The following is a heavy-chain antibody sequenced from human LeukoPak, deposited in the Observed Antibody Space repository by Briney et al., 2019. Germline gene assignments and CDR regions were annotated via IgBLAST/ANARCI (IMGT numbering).Heavy chain of an antibody. CDR1: GYTFSGYY. J-gene: IGHJ3*02. CDR2: INPNSGGT. D-gene: IGHD3-10*01. CDR3: ARGAVTNAVRGADAFHI. Sequence: ASVKVSCKASGYTFSGYYMHWVRQAPGQGLEWMGWINPNSGGTNCAQKFQGRVTMTRDTSINTANMELSRLRSDDTAVYYCARGAVTNAVRGADAFHIWGQGTMVTVSS. V-gene: IGHV1-2*02.